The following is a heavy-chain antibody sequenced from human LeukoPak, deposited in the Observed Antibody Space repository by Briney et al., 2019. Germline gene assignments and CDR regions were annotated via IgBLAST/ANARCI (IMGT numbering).Heavy chain of an antibody. CDR2: IWYDGSNK. CDR3: ARDHSSGWYSDYFDY. D-gene: IGHD6-19*01. V-gene: IGHV3-33*01. Sequence: QPGGSLRLSCAASGFTFSSYGMHWVRQAPGKGLEWVAAIWYDGSNKYYADSVKGRFTISRDNSKNTLYLQMNSLRAEDTAVYYCARDHSSGWYSDYFDYWGQGTLVTVSS. J-gene: IGHJ4*02. CDR1: GFTFSSYG.